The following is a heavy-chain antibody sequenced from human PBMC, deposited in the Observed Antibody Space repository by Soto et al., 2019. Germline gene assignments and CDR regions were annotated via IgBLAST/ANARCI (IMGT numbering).Heavy chain of an antibody. CDR3: VRWGTTGGLDV. CDR1: GFTFRSYV. Sequence: QVQLVESGGGVVQPGTSLRLSCVGSGFTFRSYVIHWVRQAPGKGLEWVALTSYDGSGKYYGDSVRGRFTISRDNSRNTVDLQMDSLRLEDTTLYYCVRWGTTGGLDVWRQGTLVSVSS. J-gene: IGHJ1*01. D-gene: IGHD3-16*01. CDR2: TSYDGSGK. V-gene: IGHV3-30*19.